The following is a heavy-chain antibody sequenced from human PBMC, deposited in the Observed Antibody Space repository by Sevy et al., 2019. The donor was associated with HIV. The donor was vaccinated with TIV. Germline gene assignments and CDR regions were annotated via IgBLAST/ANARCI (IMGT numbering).Heavy chain of an antibody. V-gene: IGHV3-30-3*01. CDR1: GFTFSSYA. Sequence: GGSLRLSCAASGFTFSSYAMHWVRQAPGKGLEWVAVISYDGSNKYYADSVKGRFTISRDNSKNTLYLQMNSLRAEDTAVYYCARAAAAGNYQEVTKKKKTNYFDYWGQGTLVTVSS. CDR3: ARAAAAGNYQEVTKKKKTNYFDY. D-gene: IGHD6-13*01. J-gene: IGHJ4*02. CDR2: ISYDGSNK.